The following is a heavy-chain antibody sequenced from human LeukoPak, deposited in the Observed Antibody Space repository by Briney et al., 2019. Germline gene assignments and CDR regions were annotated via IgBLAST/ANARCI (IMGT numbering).Heavy chain of an antibody. J-gene: IGHJ4*02. D-gene: IGHD3-16*01. CDR3: TTDWAPH. CDR2: IRSEAYGGTT. V-gene: IGHV3-49*04. Sequence: GGSLRLSCTASGFSFGDYSMNWVRQAPGKGLEWVGFIRSEAYGGTTQYAASVKGRFTISRDDSKSIAYLQMNSLKTEDTAVYYCTTDWAPHWGQGTLVTVSS. CDR1: GFSFGDYS.